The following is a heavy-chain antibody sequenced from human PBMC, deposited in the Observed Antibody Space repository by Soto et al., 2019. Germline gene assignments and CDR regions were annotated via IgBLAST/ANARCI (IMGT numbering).Heavy chain of an antibody. CDR1: GGSISSGGYY. CDR2: IYYSGST. CDR3: ARVIDREVGATTSGGFDY. Sequence: SETLSLTCTVSGGSISSGGYYWSWIRQHPGKGLEWIGYIYYSGSTYYNPSLKSRVTISVDTSKNQFSLKLSSVTAADTAVYYCARVIDREVGATTSGGFDYWGQGTLVTVSS. V-gene: IGHV4-31*03. J-gene: IGHJ4*02. D-gene: IGHD1-26*01.